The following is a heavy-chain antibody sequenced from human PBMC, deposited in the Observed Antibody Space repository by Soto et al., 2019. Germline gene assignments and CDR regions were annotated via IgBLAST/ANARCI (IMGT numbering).Heavy chain of an antibody. V-gene: IGHV4-34*01. Sequence: QVQLQQSGAGLLKPSETLSLTCAVYGESFSGHIWTWIRQTPGKGLQWIGQINHSGSASYNPSLKSRVTLSVHTSNSKFSLELSYVTAADTAVYYCARGLITGSHYSGGWYYFDSWGQGTQVTVSS. D-gene: IGHD6-19*01. CDR1: GESFSGHI. CDR2: INHSGSA. J-gene: IGHJ4*02. CDR3: ARGLITGSHYSGGWYYFDS.